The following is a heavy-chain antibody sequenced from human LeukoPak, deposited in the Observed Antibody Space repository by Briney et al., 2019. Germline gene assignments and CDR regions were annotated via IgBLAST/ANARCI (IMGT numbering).Heavy chain of an antibody. CDR1: GYTFTGYY. Sequence: ASVKVSCKASGYTFTGYYMHWVRQAPGQGLEWMGWINPNSGGTNYAQKFQGRVTMTRDTSISTAYMELSRLRSDDTAVYYCARVFGDSSGYVRYWGQGTLVTVSS. V-gene: IGHV1-2*02. J-gene: IGHJ4*02. CDR2: INPNSGGT. D-gene: IGHD3-22*01. CDR3: ARVFGDSSGYVRY.